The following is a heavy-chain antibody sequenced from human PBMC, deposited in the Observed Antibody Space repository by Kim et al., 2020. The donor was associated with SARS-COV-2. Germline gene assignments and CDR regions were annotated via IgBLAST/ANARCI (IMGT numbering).Heavy chain of an antibody. Sequence: SETLSLTCAVYGGSFSGYYWSWIRQPPGKGLEWIGEINHSGSTNYNPSLKSRVTISVDTSKNQFSLKLSSMTAADTAVYYCARDEYSSGWYGQKYYFDY. CDR1: GGSFSGYY. V-gene: IGHV4-34*01. CDR3: ARDEYSSGWYGQKYYFDY. D-gene: IGHD6-19*01. CDR2: INHSGST. J-gene: IGHJ4*01.